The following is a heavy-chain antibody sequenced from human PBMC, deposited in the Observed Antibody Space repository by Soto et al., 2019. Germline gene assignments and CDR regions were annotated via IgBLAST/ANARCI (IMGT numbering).Heavy chain of an antibody. J-gene: IGHJ4*02. V-gene: IGHV3-48*03. Sequence: GGSLRLSCIASGLTFGLYEMNWVRHAPGKGLEWLSFISHSGGAIHYADSVKGRFTVSRDNAKNSLYLEMNNLRVEDTGVYYCVREAGELVVVSTGGPDFRGQGTLVTVSS. CDR3: VREAGELVVVSTGGPDF. CDR2: ISHSGGAI. D-gene: IGHD2-21*01. CDR1: GLTFGLYE.